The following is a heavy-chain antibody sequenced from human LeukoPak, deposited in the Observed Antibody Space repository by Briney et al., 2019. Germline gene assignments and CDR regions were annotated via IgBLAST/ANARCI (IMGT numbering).Heavy chain of an antibody. D-gene: IGHD2-2*01. CDR2: IIPIFGTA. CDR3: AVVVVPAAGEGVDY. CDR1: GGTFSSYA. J-gene: IGHJ4*02. Sequence: ASVKVSCKASGGTFSSYAISWVRQAPGQGLACMGGIIPIFGTANYAQKFQGRVTITTDESTSTAYMELSSLRSEDTAVYYCAVVVVPAAGEGVDYWGQGTLVTVSS. V-gene: IGHV1-69*05.